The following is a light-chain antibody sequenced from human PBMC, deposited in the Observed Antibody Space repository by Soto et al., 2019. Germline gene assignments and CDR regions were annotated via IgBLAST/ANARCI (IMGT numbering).Light chain of an antibody. CDR2: GAS. J-gene: IGKJ1*01. Sequence: EIVMTQSPATLSVSPGERATLSYRASQSVSSNLAWYQQKPGQAPRLLIYGASTRAPGIPARFSESGSRTEFTLTISSLQSEDFAVYYCQQYNNWPVEFGQGTKVEIK. V-gene: IGKV3-15*01. CDR3: QQYNNWPVE. CDR1: QSVSSN.